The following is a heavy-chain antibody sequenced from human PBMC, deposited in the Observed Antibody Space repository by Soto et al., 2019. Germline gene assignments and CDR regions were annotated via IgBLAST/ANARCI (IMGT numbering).Heavy chain of an antibody. CDR1: GFTFSSYG. V-gene: IGHV3-33*06. D-gene: IGHD2-15*01. J-gene: IGHJ4*02. Sequence: GGSLRLSCAASGFTFSSYGMHWVRQAPGKGLEWVAVIWYDGSNKYYADSVKGRFTISRDNSKNTLSVQMNGLRVEDTALYYCAKDGGSVCSGGTCYFQAPDYWGQGTLVTVSS. CDR2: IWYDGSNK. CDR3: AKDGGSVCSGGTCYFQAPDY.